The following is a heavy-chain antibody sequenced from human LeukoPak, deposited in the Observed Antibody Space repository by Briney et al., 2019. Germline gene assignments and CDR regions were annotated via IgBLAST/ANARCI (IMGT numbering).Heavy chain of an antibody. Sequence: ASVKVSCKASGYTFTAHYIHWVRQAPGQGLEWMGWIDPNSGGTNYAQRYLGSVTMTGDTSINTAFMELSRLRSDDTAIYYCARGRGTTMVRGVITNYFDLWGRGSLVTVSS. CDR2: IDPNSGGT. CDR1: GYTFTAHY. CDR3: ARGRGTTMVRGVITNYFDL. D-gene: IGHD3-10*01. J-gene: IGHJ2*01. V-gene: IGHV1-2*02.